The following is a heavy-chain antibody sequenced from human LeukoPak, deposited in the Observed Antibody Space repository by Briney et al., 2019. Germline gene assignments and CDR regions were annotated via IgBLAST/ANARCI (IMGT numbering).Heavy chain of an antibody. CDR1: GFTFSNAW. J-gene: IGHJ4*02. CDR3: TTDQVYYYDSSGYYY. D-gene: IGHD3-22*01. V-gene: IGHV3-15*01. CDR2: IKSKTDGGTT. Sequence: GGSLRLSCAASGFTFSNAWMSWVRQAPGKGLEWVGRIKSKTDGGTTDYAAPVKGRFTISRDDSKNTLYLQMNSLKTEDTAVYYCTTDQVYYYDSSGYYYWGQGTLVTVSS.